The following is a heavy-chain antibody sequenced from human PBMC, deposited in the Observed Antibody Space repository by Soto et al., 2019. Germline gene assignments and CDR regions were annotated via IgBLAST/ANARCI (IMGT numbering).Heavy chain of an antibody. J-gene: IGHJ4*02. CDR1: GGSISSSSYY. Sequence: QLQLQESGPGLVKPSETLSLTCTVSGGSISSSSYYWGWIRQPPGKGLEWIGSIYYSGSTYYNPAPRRRVTLSVATSKNQFYLKLSSVTAADTAVYYCMLGSGWEDFDYWGQGTLVTVSS. CDR2: IYYSGST. V-gene: IGHV4-39*01. D-gene: IGHD3-22*01. CDR3: MLGSGWEDFDY.